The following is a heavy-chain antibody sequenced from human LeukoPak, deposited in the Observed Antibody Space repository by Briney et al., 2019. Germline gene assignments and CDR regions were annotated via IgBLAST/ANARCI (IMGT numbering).Heavy chain of an antibody. J-gene: IGHJ4*02. CDR1: GFTFSNAW. D-gene: IGHD4-17*01. Sequence: GGSLRLSCAASGFTFSNAWMSWVRQAPGKGREWVGRIKSKTDGGTTDYAAPVKGRFTISRDDSKNTLYLQMNSLKTEDTAVYYCTTDVIGDYGLYYFDYWGQGTLVTVSS. V-gene: IGHV3-15*01. CDR2: IKSKTDGGTT. CDR3: TTDVIGDYGLYYFDY.